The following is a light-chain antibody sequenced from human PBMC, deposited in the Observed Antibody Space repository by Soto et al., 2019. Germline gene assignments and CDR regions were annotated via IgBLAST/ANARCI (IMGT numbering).Light chain of an antibody. CDR3: QQYSNWPLT. J-gene: IGKJ4*01. Sequence: ELPMAQSPTRLTVSPVVMSAPAVRASQSVSSNLAWYQQKPGQAPRLLIYGASTRATGIPARFSGSGSGTEFTLTISSLQSEDFAVYYCQQYSNWPLTFGGGTKVDIK. V-gene: IGKV3-15*01. CDR2: GAS. CDR1: QSVSSN.